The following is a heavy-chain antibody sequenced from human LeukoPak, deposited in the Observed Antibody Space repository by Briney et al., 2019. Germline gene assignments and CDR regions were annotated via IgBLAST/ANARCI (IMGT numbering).Heavy chain of an antibody. CDR1: EFTFSNYW. D-gene: IGHD2-15*01. CDR3: ARGEGVYCSGGSCYDGWFDP. V-gene: IGHV3-7*02. CDR2: IKEDGSEK. Sequence: PGGSLRLSCAASEFTFSNYWMSWVRQAPGKGLEWVANIKEDGSEKYYVDSVKGRFTISRDNAKNTLYLQMNSLRAEDTAVYYCARGEGVYCSGGSCYDGWFDPWGQGTLVTVSS. J-gene: IGHJ5*02.